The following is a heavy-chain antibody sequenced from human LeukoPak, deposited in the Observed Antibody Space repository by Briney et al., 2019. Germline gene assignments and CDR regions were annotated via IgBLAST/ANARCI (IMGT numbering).Heavy chain of an antibody. J-gene: IGHJ4*02. Sequence: GGSLRLSCAASGFTFSSYAMSWVRQAPGKGLEWVSAISGSGGSTYYADSVKGRFTISRDNSKNTLYLQMNSLRAEDTAVYYCAKDWGDRYFDWLPRTRFDYWGQGTLVTVSS. D-gene: IGHD3-9*01. CDR2: ISGSGGST. V-gene: IGHV3-23*01. CDR1: GFTFSSYA. CDR3: AKDWGDRYFDWLPRTRFDY.